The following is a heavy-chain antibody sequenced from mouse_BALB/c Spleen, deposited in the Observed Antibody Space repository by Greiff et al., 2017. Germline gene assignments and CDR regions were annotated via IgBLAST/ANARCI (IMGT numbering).Heavy chain of an antibody. V-gene: IGHV1S81*02. CDR3: ARRDLGRDWYFDV. Sequence: QVQLQQPGGELVKPGASVKLSCKASGYTFTSYWMHWVKQRPGQGLEWIGEINPSNGRTNYNEKFKSKATLTVDKSSSTAYMQLSSLTSEDSAVYYCARRDLGRDWYFDVWGAGTTVTVSS. CDR2: INPSNGRT. D-gene: IGHD4-1*01. J-gene: IGHJ1*01. CDR1: GYTFTSYW.